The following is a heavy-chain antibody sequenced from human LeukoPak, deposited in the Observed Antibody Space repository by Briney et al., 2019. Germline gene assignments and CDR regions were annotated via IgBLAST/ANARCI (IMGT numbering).Heavy chain of an antibody. D-gene: IGHD3-22*01. CDR1: RYTFTSYG. J-gene: IGHJ4*02. CDR2: VSAYNGNT. V-gene: IGHV1-18*01. Sequence: ASAKLSCKPSRYTFTSYGISWGREAPGQGVEWMGWVSAYNGNTHYAQKLQGRVTMTTDTSTSKAYMELRSLRSDDTAVYYCARVTGYYDSSGYYMYYFDYWGQGTLVTVSS. CDR3: ARVTGYYDSSGYYMYYFDY.